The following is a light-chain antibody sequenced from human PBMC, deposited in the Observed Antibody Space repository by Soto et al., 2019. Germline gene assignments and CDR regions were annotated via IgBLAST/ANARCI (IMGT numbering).Light chain of an antibody. V-gene: IGLV2-8*01. CDR3: SSYAGRNNPYV. CDR2: EVT. Sequence: QSALTQPPSASGSPGQSVTISCTGTSSDVGGYNYVSWYQQHPGKAPKLMIYEVTKRPSGVPDRFSGSKSGNTASLTVSGLQAGDEGDYYYGSSYAGRNNPYVFGTGTKVTVL. CDR1: SSDVGGYNY. J-gene: IGLJ1*01.